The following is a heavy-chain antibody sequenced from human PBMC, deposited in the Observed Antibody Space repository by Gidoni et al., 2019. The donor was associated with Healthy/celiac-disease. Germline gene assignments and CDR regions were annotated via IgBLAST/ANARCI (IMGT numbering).Heavy chain of an antibody. CDR3: ARESTIFGVVINYYFDY. CDR2: TRNKAKSYTT. V-gene: IGHV3-72*01. D-gene: IGHD3-3*01. Sequence: VQLVESGGGWFQPGGSLSLSCAASGFTFSAHNMDWVRQAPGKGQECVGRTRNKAKSYTTEYASSVKGRFTISRDDSKNSLYLQMNSLKTEDTAVYYCARESTIFGVVINYYFDYWGQGTLVTVSS. CDR1: GFTFSAHN. J-gene: IGHJ4*02.